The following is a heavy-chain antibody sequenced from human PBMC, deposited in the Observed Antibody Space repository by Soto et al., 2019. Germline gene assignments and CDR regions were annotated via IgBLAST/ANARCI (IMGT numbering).Heavy chain of an antibody. Sequence: GGSLRRSCAASGFTFSTSWMHWVRQAPGKGLVWVSRINSDGSATNYADSVKGRFTISRDNAKNTLYLQMNSLRAEDTAVYYCARALVGASDYWGQGTLVTVSS. V-gene: IGHV3-74*01. J-gene: IGHJ4*02. CDR3: ARALVGASDY. CDR2: INSDGSAT. D-gene: IGHD1-26*01. CDR1: GFTFSTSW.